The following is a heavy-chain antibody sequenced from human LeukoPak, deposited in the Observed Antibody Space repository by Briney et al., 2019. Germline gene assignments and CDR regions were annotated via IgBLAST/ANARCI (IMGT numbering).Heavy chain of an antibody. V-gene: IGHV1-18*01. CDR2: ISAYNGNT. J-gene: IGHJ5*02. Sequence: ASVKVSCKASGYTFTSYGISWVRQAPGQGLEWMGWISAYNGNTNYAQKLQGRVTMTTDTSTSTAYMELRSLRSDDTAVYYCARERPMTTVRRWFDPWGQGTLVTVSS. CDR3: ARERPMTTVRRWFDP. CDR1: GYTFTSYG. D-gene: IGHD4-17*01.